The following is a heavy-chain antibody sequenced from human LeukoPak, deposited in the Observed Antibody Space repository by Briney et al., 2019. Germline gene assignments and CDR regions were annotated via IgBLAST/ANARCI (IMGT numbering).Heavy chain of an antibody. CDR1: GFTFNNYA. CDR3: ARTGGYCSSTSCSYFDY. Sequence: PGGSLRLSCAASGFTFNNYAMSWVRQAPGKGLEWVSVIYSGGSTYYADSVKGRFTISRDNSKNTLYLQMNSLRAEDTAVYYCARTGGYCSSTSCSYFDYWGQGTLVTVSS. J-gene: IGHJ4*02. V-gene: IGHV3-53*01. D-gene: IGHD2-2*01. CDR2: IYSGGST.